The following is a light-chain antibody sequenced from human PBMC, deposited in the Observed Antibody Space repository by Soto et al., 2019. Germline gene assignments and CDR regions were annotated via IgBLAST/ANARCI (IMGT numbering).Light chain of an antibody. V-gene: IGKV3-20*01. CDR2: GAS. Sequence: ETVMTQSPATLSVSPGEGATLSCRASQSVTSTYLGWYQQKPGQAPSLLIYGASSRATGIPDRFSGSGSGTDFTLTISRLEPEDFAVYYCQQYVSPPITFGQGTRLEIK. CDR1: QSVTSTY. CDR3: QQYVSPPIT. J-gene: IGKJ5*01.